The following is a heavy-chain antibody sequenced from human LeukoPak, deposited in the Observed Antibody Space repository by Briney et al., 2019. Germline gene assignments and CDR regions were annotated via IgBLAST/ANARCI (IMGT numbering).Heavy chain of an antibody. Sequence: GGSLRLSCAASGFTVSSNYMSWVRQAPGKGLEWVSVIYSGGSTYYADSVKGRFTISRDNSKNTLYLQMNSLRAEDTAVYYCARSPSYVSTFFDYWGQGTLVTVSS. CDR1: GFTVSSNY. CDR3: ARSPSYVSTFFDY. J-gene: IGHJ4*02. CDR2: IYSGGST. D-gene: IGHD3-16*01. V-gene: IGHV3-53*01.